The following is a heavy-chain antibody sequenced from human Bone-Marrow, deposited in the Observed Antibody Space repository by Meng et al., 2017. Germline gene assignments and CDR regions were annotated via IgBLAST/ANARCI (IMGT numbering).Heavy chain of an antibody. CDR3: ARAPRFGILTGYYPGGKKGGAFDI. V-gene: IGHV1-46*01. J-gene: IGHJ3*02. CDR1: GYTFTSYY. Sequence: ASVKVSCKASGYTFTSYYMHWVRQAPGQGLEWMGIINPSGGSTSYAQKFQGRVTMTRDTSTSTVYMELSRLRSDDTAVYYCARAPRFGILTGYYPGGKKGGAFDIWGQGTMVTVSS. D-gene: IGHD3-9*01. CDR2: INPSGGST.